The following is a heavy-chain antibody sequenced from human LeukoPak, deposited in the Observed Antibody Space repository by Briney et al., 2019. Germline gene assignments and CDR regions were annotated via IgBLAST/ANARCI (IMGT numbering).Heavy chain of an antibody. V-gene: IGHV1-69*06. J-gene: IGHJ6*04. D-gene: IGHD3-10*01. Sequence: ASVKVSCKASGGTFSSYAISWVRQAPGQGLEWMGGIIPIFGTANYAQKFQGRVTITADKSTSTAYMELSSPRSEDTAVYYCARRAGEGSYYNGDYYYYYGMDVWGKGTTVTVSS. CDR1: GGTFSSYA. CDR3: ARRAGEGSYYNGDYYYYYGMDV. CDR2: IIPIFGTA.